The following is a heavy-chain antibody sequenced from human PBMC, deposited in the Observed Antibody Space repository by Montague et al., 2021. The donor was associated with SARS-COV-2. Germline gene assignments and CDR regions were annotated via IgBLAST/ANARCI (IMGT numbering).Heavy chain of an antibody. J-gene: IGHJ4*02. CDR2: INHSGST. Sequence: SETLSLTCAVYGXSFSGHYWNWIRQPPGKGLEWIGEINHSGSTNYNPSLKSRVTMSVDTSKNQFSLKLSSVTAADTAVYYCARGARQGYGFRLGSFDYWGQGTLVTVSS. D-gene: IGHD3-10*01. CDR3: ARGARQGYGFRLGSFDY. CDR1: GXSFSGHY. V-gene: IGHV4-34*01.